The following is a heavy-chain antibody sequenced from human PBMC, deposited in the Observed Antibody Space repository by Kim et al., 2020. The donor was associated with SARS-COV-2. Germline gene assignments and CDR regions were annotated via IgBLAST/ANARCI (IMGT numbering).Heavy chain of an antibody. CDR2: IIPIFGTA. D-gene: IGHD3-3*01. CDR3: ARVFYYYYGMDV. J-gene: IGHJ6*02. Sequence: SVKVSCKASGGTFSSYAISWVRQAPGQGLEWMGGIIPIFGTANYAQKFQGRVTITADESTSTAYMELSSLRSEDTAVYYCARVFYYYYGMDVWGQGTTVTVSS. V-gene: IGHV1-69*13. CDR1: GGTFSSYA.